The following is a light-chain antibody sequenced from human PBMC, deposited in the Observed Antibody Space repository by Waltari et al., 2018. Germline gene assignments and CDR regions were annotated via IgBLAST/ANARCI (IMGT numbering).Light chain of an antibody. CDR1: SSNIGAGFD. CDR3: QSYDSSLRTA. Sequence: QSVLTQPPSVSGAPGQRVTIPCTGSSSNIGAGFDVHWYQQLPGPAPKLLIYGNNNRPSGVPDRFSGSKSGTSASLAITGLQAEDEADYYCQSYDSSLRTAFGGGTKLAVL. V-gene: IGLV1-40*01. CDR2: GNN. J-gene: IGLJ2*01.